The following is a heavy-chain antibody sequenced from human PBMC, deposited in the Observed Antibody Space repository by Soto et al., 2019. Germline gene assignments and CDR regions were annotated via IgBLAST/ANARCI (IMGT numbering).Heavy chain of an antibody. CDR3: ARGYCSGGSCYQFDY. J-gene: IGHJ4*02. Sequence: SETLSLTCAVYGGSFSGYYWSWIRQPPGKGLEWIGEINHSGSTNYNPSLKSRVTISVDTSKNQFSLKLSSVTAADTAVYYCARGYCSGGSCYQFDYWGQGTLVTVSS. CDR2: INHSGST. V-gene: IGHV4-34*01. D-gene: IGHD2-15*01. CDR1: GGSFSGYY.